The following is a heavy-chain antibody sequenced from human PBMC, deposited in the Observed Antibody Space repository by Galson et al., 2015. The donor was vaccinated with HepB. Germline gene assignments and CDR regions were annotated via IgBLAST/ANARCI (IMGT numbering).Heavy chain of an antibody. CDR1: GFTLRSYA. J-gene: IGHJ6*02. CDR3: AKPSHGGTRWAGFYYGLDV. D-gene: IGHD2-15*01. V-gene: IGHV3-23*01. Sequence: SLRLSCAASGFTLRSYAMNWVRQAPGKGLEWVSSISAAGGSTPYGDSVMGRFTISRDNSKNTLYLQIKSLRAEDTAVYFCAKPSHGGTRWAGFYYGLDVWGQGTTVTVSS. CDR2: ISAAGGST.